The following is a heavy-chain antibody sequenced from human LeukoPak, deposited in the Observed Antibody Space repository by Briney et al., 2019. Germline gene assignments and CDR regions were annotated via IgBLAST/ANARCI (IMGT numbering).Heavy chain of an antibody. V-gene: IGHV3-23*01. D-gene: IGHD3-10*01. Sequence: GGTLRLSRAASGFTFSIYAMTWVREAPGPGLEGLSGIDGGSDRTCCAEFVKGLCTISRDKSKNTMSLQMNTLRLEDTAVYDCPKHAILRRCGGSGEGRCDPWAQRTLLSVSS. CDR1: GFTFSIYA. CDR2: IDGGSDRT. CDR3: PKHAILRRCGGSGEGRCDP. J-gene: IGHJ5*02.